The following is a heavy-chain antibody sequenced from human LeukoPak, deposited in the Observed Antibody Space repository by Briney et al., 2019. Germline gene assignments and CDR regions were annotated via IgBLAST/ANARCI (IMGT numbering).Heavy chain of an antibody. CDR1: GFTFSSYS. Sequence: GGSLRLSCAASGFTFSSYSMNWVRQAPGKGLEWVSSISSSSSYIYYADSVKGRFTISRDNAKNSLYLQMNSLRAEDTALYHCAREGYSSSWMTTNNWFDPWGQGTLVTVSS. D-gene: IGHD6-13*01. CDR2: ISSSSSYI. J-gene: IGHJ5*02. CDR3: AREGYSSSWMTTNNWFDP. V-gene: IGHV3-21*04.